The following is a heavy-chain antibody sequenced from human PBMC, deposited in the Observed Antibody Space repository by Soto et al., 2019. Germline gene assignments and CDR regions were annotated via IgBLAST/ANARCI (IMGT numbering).Heavy chain of an antibody. D-gene: IGHD3-16*01. J-gene: IGHJ5*02. CDR3: ACTWGNSLKNWLDP. V-gene: IGHV1-69*13. CDR1: AGTFPHYA. CDR2: IIPVLATT. Sequence: SVKVSCKAAAGTFPHYALSWVRQAPGQGLEWIGGIIPVLATTTYAQKFQGRVSIIADESTNTVYMELSSLRSEDTAVYYCACTWGNSLKNWLDPLSQGTLVTVSS.